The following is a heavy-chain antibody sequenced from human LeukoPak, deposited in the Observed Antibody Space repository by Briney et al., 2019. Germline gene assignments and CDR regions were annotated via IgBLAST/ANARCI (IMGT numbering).Heavy chain of an antibody. CDR2: MNPSGGST. CDR3: AREPNRYYDFWSGPRYYYYYYGMDV. D-gene: IGHD3-3*01. J-gene: IGHJ6*02. V-gene: IGHV1-46*01. CDR1: GYTFTSYY. Sequence: ASVKVSCKASGYTFTSYYMHWVRQAPGQGLEWMGIMNPSGGSTRYAQKFQGRVTMTRDTSTSTVYMELSSLRSEDTAVYYCAREPNRYYDFWSGPRYYYYYYGMDVWGQGTTVTVSS.